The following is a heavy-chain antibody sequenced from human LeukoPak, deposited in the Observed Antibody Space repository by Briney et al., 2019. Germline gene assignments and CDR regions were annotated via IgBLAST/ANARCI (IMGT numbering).Heavy chain of an antibody. J-gene: IGHJ6*03. Sequence: PSQTLSLTCTVSGGSLSSGSYYWSWIRQPAGKGLVWIGRIYTSGSTNYNPSLKSRVTISVDTSKNQFPLKLSSVTAADTAVYYCARDYYDPHFYYYYYMDVWGKGTTVTVSS. D-gene: IGHD3-22*01. V-gene: IGHV4-61*02. CDR3: ARDYYDPHFYYYYYMDV. CDR1: GGSLSSGSYY. CDR2: IYTSGST.